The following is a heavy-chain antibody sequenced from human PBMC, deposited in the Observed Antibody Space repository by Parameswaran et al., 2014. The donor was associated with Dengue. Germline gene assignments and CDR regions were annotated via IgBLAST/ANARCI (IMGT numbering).Heavy chain of an antibody. CDR3: AKDGVGGTAPFYIDY. Sequence: WIRQPPGKGLEWVSAMSGSGASTYYADSVKGRFTISRDNSKNTLYLQLNSLRADDTAVYYCAKDGVGGTAPFYIDYWGQGSLVTVSS. D-gene: IGHD1-26*01. J-gene: IGHJ4*02. V-gene: IGHV3-23*01. CDR2: MSGSGAST.